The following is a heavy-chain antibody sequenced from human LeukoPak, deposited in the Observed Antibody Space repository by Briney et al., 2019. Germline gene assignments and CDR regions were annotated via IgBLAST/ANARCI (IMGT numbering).Heavy chain of an antibody. D-gene: IGHD3-22*01. CDR1: GYSFTSYW. J-gene: IGHJ4*02. CDR2: IYPGDSDT. V-gene: IGHV5-51*01. Sequence: GESLKISCKGSGYSFTSYWIGWVRQMPGKGLEWMGIIYPGDSDTRYGPSFQGQVTISADKSISTAYLQWSSVKASDTAMYYCARQYYDSSGYHLYFDYWGQGTLVTVSS. CDR3: ARQYYDSSGYHLYFDY.